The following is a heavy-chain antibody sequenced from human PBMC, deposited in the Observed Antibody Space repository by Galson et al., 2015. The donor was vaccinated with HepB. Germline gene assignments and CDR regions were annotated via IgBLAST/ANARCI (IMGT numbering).Heavy chain of an antibody. Sequence: SLRLSCAASGFSFTRYAMTWVRQAPGKGLEWVSSITSSGGEGYYVDSVKGRFTVSRDNAKNTLLLQLNSLRAEDTAMYFCAKDGNMVANNSCHFHYWGQGTLVTVSS. CDR3: AKDGNMVANNSCHFHY. CDR2: ITSSGGEG. D-gene: IGHD2-15*01. CDR1: GFSFTRYA. J-gene: IGHJ4*02. V-gene: IGHV3-23*01.